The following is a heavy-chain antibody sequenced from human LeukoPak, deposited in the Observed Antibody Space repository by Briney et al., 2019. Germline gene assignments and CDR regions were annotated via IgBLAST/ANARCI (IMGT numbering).Heavy chain of an antibody. CDR1: GGSISSYY. Sequence: SETLSLTCTVSGGSISSYYWSWIRQPPGKGLEWNGYIYYSGSTNYNPSLKSRVTISVDTSKNQFSLKLSSVTAADTAVYYCARTTVDYGLLDAFDIWGQGTMVTVSS. CDR3: ARTTVDYGLLDAFDI. CDR2: IYYSGST. V-gene: IGHV4-59*01. D-gene: IGHD4-17*01. J-gene: IGHJ3*02.